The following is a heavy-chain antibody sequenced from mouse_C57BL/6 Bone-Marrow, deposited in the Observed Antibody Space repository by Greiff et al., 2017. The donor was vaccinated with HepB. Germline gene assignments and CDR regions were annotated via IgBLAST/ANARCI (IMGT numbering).Heavy chain of an antibody. D-gene: IGHD4-1*01. CDR1: GFNIKDDY. CDR3: TPNFYFDY. V-gene: IGHV14-4*01. CDR2: IDPENGDT. J-gene: IGHJ2*01. Sequence: VHVKQSGAELVRPGASVKLSCTASGFNIKDDYMHWVKQRPEQGLEWIGWIDPENGDTEYASKFQGKATITADTSSNTAYLQLSSLTSEDTAVYYCTPNFYFDYWGQGTTLTVSS.